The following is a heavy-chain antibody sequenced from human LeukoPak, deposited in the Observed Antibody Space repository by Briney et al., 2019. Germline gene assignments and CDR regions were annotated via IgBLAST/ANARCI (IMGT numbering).Heavy chain of an antibody. CDR3: AGSYGSGYDY. D-gene: IGHD3-10*01. CDR2: INHSGST. CDR1: GGSFSGYY. J-gene: IGHJ4*02. V-gene: IGHV4-34*01. Sequence: SETLSLTCAVYGGSFSGYYWSWIRQPPGKGLEWIGEINHSGSTNYNPSLKSRVTISVDTSKNQFSLKLSSVTAADTAVYYCAGSYGSGYDYWGQGTLVTVSS.